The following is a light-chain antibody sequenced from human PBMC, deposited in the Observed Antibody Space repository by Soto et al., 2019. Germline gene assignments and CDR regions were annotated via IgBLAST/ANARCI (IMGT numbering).Light chain of an antibody. Sequence: EIVLTQPPATLSVSPGERATLSCRASQSVSSSQLAWYQQKPGQAPRLLMYGASSRATGIPDRLSGSGSGTDFTLTISSLQPEDFATYYCQQLNSYPLTFGGGTKVDIK. CDR3: QQLNSYPLT. J-gene: IGKJ4*01. CDR1: QSVSSSQ. V-gene: IGKV3D-20*02. CDR2: GAS.